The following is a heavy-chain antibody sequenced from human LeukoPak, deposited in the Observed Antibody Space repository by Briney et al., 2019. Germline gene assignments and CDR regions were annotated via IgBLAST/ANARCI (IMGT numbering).Heavy chain of an antibody. CDR1: GFNFPTSW. CDR2: INGDGRTR. J-gene: IGHJ4*02. D-gene: IGHD2/OR15-2a*01. Sequence: GGSLRLSCTTSGFNFPTSWMHWVRQAPGKGLVWVSCINGDGRTRNYADSVKGRFIISRDNAENTVYLQMNSLRAEDTAVYYCARNSDMNFDYWGQGTLVTVS. V-gene: IGHV3-74*01. CDR3: ARNSDMNFDY.